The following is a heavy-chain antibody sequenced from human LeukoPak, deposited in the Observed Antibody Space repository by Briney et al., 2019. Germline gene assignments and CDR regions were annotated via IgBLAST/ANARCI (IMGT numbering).Heavy chain of an antibody. CDR2: ISAYNGNT. D-gene: IGHD3-10*01. J-gene: IGHJ4*02. CDR1: GYTFTGYY. CDR3: ARDTHYYGSGSSY. V-gene: IGHV1-18*04. Sequence: ASVKVSCKASGYTFTGYYMHWVRQAPEQGLEWMGWISAYNGNTNYAQKLQGRVTMTTDTSTSTAYMELRSLRSDDTAVYYCARDTHYYGSGSSYWGQGTLVTVSS.